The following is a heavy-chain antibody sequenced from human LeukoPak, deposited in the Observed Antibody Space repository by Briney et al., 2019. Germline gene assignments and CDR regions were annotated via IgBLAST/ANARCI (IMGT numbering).Heavy chain of an antibody. D-gene: IGHD2-21*01. CDR1: GFTLSNYW. J-gene: IGHJ4*02. V-gene: IGHV3-7*01. Sequence: GGSLRLSCAASGFTLSNYWMTCVRQAPGKGLEWVANVKEDGSEKYYVDSVKGRFTISRDNAKNSLYLQMNSLRAEDMAVYYCARGDRRFDYWGQGTLVTVSS. CDR3: ARGDRRFDY. CDR2: VKEDGSEK.